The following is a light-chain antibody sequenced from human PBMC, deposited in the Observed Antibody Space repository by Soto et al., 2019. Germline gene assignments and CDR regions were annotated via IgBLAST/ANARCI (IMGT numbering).Light chain of an antibody. V-gene: IGKV1-5*03. CDR1: QSISDW. CDR2: KAS. J-gene: IGKJ1*01. Sequence: DIQMTQSPSTLSASVGDRVTITCRASQSISDWLAWYQQKPGKAPKLLIYKASSLESGVPSRFSGSGSGTEFTITSSSLHLNDFATNYSLQYDSLWTSDERHNSLWTFGQGTKVE. CDR3: LQYDSLWTSDERHNSLWT.